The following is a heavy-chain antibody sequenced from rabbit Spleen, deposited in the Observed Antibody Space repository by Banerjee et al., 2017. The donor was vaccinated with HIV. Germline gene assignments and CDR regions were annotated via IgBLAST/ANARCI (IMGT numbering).Heavy chain of an antibody. CDR3: ARDTASSFSSYGMDL. Sequence: QSLEESGGGLVQPEGSLTLTCTASGVSFSSSSYMCWVRQAPGKGLEWIACIDTGSSGFTYFATWAKGRFTCSKTSSTTVTLQMTSLTVADTATYFCARDTASSFSSYGMDLWGPGTLVTVS. J-gene: IGHJ6*01. D-gene: IGHD6-1*01. V-gene: IGHV1S40*01. CDR2: IDTGSSGFT. CDR1: GVSFSSSSY.